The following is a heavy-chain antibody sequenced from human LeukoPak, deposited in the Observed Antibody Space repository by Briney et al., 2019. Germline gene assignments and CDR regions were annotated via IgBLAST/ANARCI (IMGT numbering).Heavy chain of an antibody. CDR2: IYYSGST. Sequence: SETLSLTCAVYGESFSGYYWSWIRQPPGKGPEWIGYIYYSGSTNYNPSLKSRVTISVDTSKNQFSLKLSSVTAADTAVYYCARDQDFRFGEYWFDPWGQGTLVTVSS. J-gene: IGHJ5*02. D-gene: IGHD3-10*01. CDR1: GESFSGYY. CDR3: ARDQDFRFGEYWFDP. V-gene: IGHV4-59*01.